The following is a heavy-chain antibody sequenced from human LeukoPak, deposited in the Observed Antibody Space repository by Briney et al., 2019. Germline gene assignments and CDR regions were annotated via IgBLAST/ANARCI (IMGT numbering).Heavy chain of an antibody. J-gene: IGHJ5*02. Sequence: GASVKVSCKASGYTFTTYFMHWVRQAPGQGLEWMGLIIPSGGSTTYAQKFQDRVTMTRDTSTNTVYMELSSLRSEDTAVYYCARAGGDTSSNYNWFDPWGQGTLVTVSS. V-gene: IGHV1-46*01. CDR1: GYTFTTYF. CDR3: ARAGGDTSSNYNWFDP. D-gene: IGHD6-6*01. CDR2: IIPSGGST.